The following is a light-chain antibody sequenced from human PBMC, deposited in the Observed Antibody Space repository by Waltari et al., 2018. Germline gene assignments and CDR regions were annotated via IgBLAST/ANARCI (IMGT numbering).Light chain of an antibody. Sequence: IILPQSPPPLSFSSGATSTLSCRASQSFSIYLAWYQQRPGQAPRLLIYGISKREGGIPARFSGSGSGTDFTLTISSLEPEDFATYYCQPGYNWPVTFGQGTKVEI. CDR1: QSFSIY. J-gene: IGKJ1*01. V-gene: IGKV3-11*01. CDR3: QPGYNWPVT. CDR2: GIS.